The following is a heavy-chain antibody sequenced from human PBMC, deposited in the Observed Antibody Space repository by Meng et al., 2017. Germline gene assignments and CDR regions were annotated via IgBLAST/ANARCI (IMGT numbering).Heavy chain of an antibody. J-gene: IGHJ6*02. CDR1: GYTFTSYD. Sequence: ASVKVSCKASGYTFTSYDINWVRQATGQGLEWMGWMNPNSGNTGYAQKCKGRVTITRNNTISTAYMELSSRRSEDKAVYYCARGRVGDIVDTIVGANYYYYYGMDVWGQGTTVTVSS. CDR2: MNPNSGNT. CDR3: ARGRVGDIVDTIVGANYYYYYGMDV. D-gene: IGHD5-12*01. V-gene: IGHV1-8*03.